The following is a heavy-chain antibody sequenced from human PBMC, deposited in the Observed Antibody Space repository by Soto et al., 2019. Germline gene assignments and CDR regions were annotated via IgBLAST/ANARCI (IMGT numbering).Heavy chain of an antibody. CDR2: IGGGGGST. V-gene: IGHV3-23*01. Sequence: EVQLLESGGGLVQPGGSPRLSCAASGFTFSNFVMNWVRQAPGKGLEWISAIGGGGGSTYYADSVKGRFTISRDNSKNTLYLQMNSLRADDTAVYYCAKVKKYSFSPLEYWGQGTLVTVSS. J-gene: IGHJ4*02. CDR1: GFTFSNFV. CDR3: AKVKKYSFSPLEY. D-gene: IGHD1-26*01.